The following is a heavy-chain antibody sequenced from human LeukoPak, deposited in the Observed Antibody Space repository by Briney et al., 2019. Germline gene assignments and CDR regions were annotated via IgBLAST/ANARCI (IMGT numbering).Heavy chain of an antibody. Sequence: ETGGSLRLSCAASGFTFSSYAMSWVRQAPGKGLEWVANIKLDGSEKYYVDSMKGRFTISRDNAKNSLFLQMNSLRAEDTAVYYCARLLDSYGDYYFDYWGQGTLVTVSS. CDR2: IKLDGSEK. CDR1: GFTFSSYA. D-gene: IGHD4-17*01. V-gene: IGHV3-7*01. J-gene: IGHJ4*02. CDR3: ARLLDSYGDYYFDY.